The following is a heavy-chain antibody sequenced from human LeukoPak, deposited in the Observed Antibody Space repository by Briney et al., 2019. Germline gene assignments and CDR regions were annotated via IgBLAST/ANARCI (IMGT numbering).Heavy chain of an antibody. J-gene: IGHJ4*02. D-gene: IGHD2-2*01. CDR3: VVVVPAAPYPPFDY. V-gene: IGHV3-23*01. CDR2: ISGSGGST. CDR1: GFTFSSYA. Sequence: GGSLRLSCAASGFTFSSYAMSWVRQAPGKGLEWVSAISGSGGSTYYADSVKGRFTISRDNSKTTLYLQMNSLRAEDTAVYYCVVVVPAAPYPPFDYWGQGTLVTVSS.